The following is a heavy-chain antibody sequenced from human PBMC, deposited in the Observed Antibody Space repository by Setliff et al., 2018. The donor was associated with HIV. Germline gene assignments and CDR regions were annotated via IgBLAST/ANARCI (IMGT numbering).Heavy chain of an antibody. Sequence: VASVKVSCKASGYTFTGHYLHWVRQAPGQGLEWLGWVNPNSGDAIYAQNFQGRVTMTRDTSINAAYMELRGLRSDDTAVYYCARNFGLSPSGKYYYYYGMDIWGKGTTVTVSS. CDR2: VNPNSGDA. J-gene: IGHJ6*04. V-gene: IGHV1-2*02. CDR1: GYTFTGHY. D-gene: IGHD3-10*01. CDR3: ARNFGLSPSGKYYYYYGMDI.